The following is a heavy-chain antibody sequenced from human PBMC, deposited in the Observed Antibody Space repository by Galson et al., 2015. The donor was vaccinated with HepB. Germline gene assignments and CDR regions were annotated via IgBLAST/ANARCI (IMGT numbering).Heavy chain of an antibody. J-gene: IGHJ4*02. CDR3: ARIFTSSWYFDH. Sequence: SLRLSCAASGFTISRSYMAWVRQAPGKGLEWVSVISTGTDLYYADSVSGRFAIARDNSKNSLYLQLNSLRADDTAVYYCARIFTSSWYFDHWGQGTLVTVSS. CDR2: ISTGTDL. CDR1: GFTISRSY. D-gene: IGHD6-13*01. V-gene: IGHV3-53*01.